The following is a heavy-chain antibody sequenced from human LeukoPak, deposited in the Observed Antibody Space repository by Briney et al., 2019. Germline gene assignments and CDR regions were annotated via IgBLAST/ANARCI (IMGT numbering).Heavy chain of an antibody. CDR2: ISGSGGST. V-gene: IGHV3-23*01. CDR3: AKPHSGGGYYDVPYYFDY. CDR1: GFTFSSNA. J-gene: IGHJ4*02. Sequence: GGSLRLSCAASGFTFSSNAMSWVRQAPGKGLEWVSAISGSGGSTYYADSVKGRFTISRDNSKNTLYLQMNSLRAEDTAVYYCAKPHSGGGYYDVPYYFDYWGQGTLVTVSS. D-gene: IGHD3-22*01.